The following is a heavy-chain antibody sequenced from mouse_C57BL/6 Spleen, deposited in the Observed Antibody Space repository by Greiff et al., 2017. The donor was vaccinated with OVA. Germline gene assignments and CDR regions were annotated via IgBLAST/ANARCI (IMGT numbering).Heavy chain of an antibody. Sequence: QVHVKQPGAELVKPGASVKLSCKASGYTFTSYWMQWVKQRPGQGLEWIGEIDPSDSYTNYNQKFKGKATLTVDTSSSTAYMQLSSLTSEDSAVYYCARGYYGSSYTSYFDYWGQGTTLTVSS. CDR1: GYTFTSYW. CDR3: ARGYYGSSYTSYFDY. D-gene: IGHD1-1*01. J-gene: IGHJ2*01. CDR2: IDPSDSYT. V-gene: IGHV1-50*01.